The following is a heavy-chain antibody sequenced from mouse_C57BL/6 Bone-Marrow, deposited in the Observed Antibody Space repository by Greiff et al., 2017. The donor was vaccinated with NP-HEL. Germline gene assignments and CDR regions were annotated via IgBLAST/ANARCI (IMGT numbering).Heavy chain of an antibody. V-gene: IGHV5-4*03. CDR2: ISDGGSYT. Sequence: EVMLVESGGGLVKPGGSLKLSCAASGFTFSSYAMSWVRQTPEKRLEWVATISDGGSYTYYPDNVKGRFTISRDNAKKNLYLQMSHLKSEDTAMYYCARGATAWFAYWGQGTLVTVSA. CDR3: ARGATAWFAY. CDR1: GFTFSSYA. J-gene: IGHJ3*01.